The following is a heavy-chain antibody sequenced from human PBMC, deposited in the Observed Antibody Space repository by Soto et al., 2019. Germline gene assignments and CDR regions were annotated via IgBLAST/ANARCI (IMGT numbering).Heavy chain of an antibody. Sequence: QVQLQESGPGLVKPSQTLSLTCTVSGGSISSGDYYWSWIRQPPGKGLEWIGYIYYSGSTYYNPSLKRRVTISVDTSKNQFSLKLSSVTAADTAVYYCARAVPQQLVHRWFDPWGQGTLVTVSS. CDR3: ARAVPQQLVHRWFDP. J-gene: IGHJ5*02. V-gene: IGHV4-30-4*01. CDR2: IYYSGST. D-gene: IGHD6-13*01. CDR1: GGSISSGDYY.